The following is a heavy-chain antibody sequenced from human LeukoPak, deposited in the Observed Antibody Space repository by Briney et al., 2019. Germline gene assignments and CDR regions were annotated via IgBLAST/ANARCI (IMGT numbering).Heavy chain of an antibody. Sequence: PGGSLRLSCAASGFTFSSYSMNWVRQAPGKGLEWVSYISSSSSTIYYADSVKGRFTISRDNAKNSLSLQMNSLRAEDTAVYYCVREESESYPFDSWGQGTLVIVSS. CDR2: ISSSSSTI. V-gene: IGHV3-48*01. CDR3: VREESESYPFDS. D-gene: IGHD1-26*01. J-gene: IGHJ4*02. CDR1: GFTFSSYS.